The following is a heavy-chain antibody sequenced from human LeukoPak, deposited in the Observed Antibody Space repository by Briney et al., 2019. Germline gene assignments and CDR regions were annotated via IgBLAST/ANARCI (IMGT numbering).Heavy chain of an antibody. CDR2: ISYDGSNK. D-gene: IGHD3-3*01. J-gene: IGHJ5*02. CDR1: GFTFSSYA. Sequence: GRSLRLSCAASGFTFSSYAMHWVRQAPGKGLEWVAVISYDGSNKYYADSVKGRFTISRDNSKNTLYLQMNSLRAEDTAVYYCARGTVNYRGPYYDFWSGHIRGWFDPWGQGTLVTVSS. V-gene: IGHV3-30-3*01. CDR3: ARGTVNYRGPYYDFWSGHIRGWFDP.